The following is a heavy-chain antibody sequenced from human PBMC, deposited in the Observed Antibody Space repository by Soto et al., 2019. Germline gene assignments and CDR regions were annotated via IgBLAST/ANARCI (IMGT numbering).Heavy chain of an antibody. CDR3: ARRGVREYSDH. CDR2: IYLGDSDT. V-gene: IGHV5-51*01. Sequence: GESLTVSCKGSGYRFTNNWIGWVRQMPGKGLEWMGIIYLGDSDTRYSPSFQGQVTISADSSIRTTYLPWSSPKASDTAMYYCARRGVREYSDHWCRGTLFSVSS. CDR1: GYRFTNNW. D-gene: IGHD2-21*01. J-gene: IGHJ2*01.